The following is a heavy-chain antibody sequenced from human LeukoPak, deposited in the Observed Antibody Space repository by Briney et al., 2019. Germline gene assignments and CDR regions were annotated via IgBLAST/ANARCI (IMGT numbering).Heavy chain of an antibody. CDR3: ARGVNYGDYANWFDP. Sequence: AASVKASCKASGYTFTSYAMHWVRQAPGQRLEWMGWINAGNGNTKYSQKFQGRVTITRDTSASTAYMELSSLRSEDTAVYYCARGVNYGDYANWFDPWGQGTLVTVSS. J-gene: IGHJ5*02. V-gene: IGHV1-3*01. D-gene: IGHD4-17*01. CDR2: INAGNGNT. CDR1: GYTFTSYA.